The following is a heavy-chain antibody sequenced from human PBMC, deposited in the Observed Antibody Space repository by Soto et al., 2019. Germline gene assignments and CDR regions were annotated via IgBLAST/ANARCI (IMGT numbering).Heavy chain of an antibody. Sequence: SEILSLACIVSGESISSSSYYWGWIRQPPGKGLEWIGSIYYSGRTYYNPSFKSRVTISIDTSKNQFSLKLSSVTATDTAVYYCARQRTTVVTQAYFDHWGQGALVT. CDR3: ARQRTTVVTQAYFDH. D-gene: IGHD2-21*02. V-gene: IGHV4-39*01. J-gene: IGHJ4*02. CDR1: GESISSSSYY. CDR2: IYYSGRT.